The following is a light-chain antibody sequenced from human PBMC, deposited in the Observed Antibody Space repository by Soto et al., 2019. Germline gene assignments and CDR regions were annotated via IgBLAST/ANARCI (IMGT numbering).Light chain of an antibody. J-gene: IGKJ4*01. CDR2: GAS. CDR1: QTISGT. Sequence: EIVMTQCSGTCSVYTEGTPTLXXXASQTISGTLAWYQQKPGQAPRLLIHGASTRAPGFPARFSGSGSGTDFTLTISRLEPEDFAVYYCQQYGSSPLTFGGGTKVDIK. CDR3: QQYGSSPLT. V-gene: IGKV3-20*01.